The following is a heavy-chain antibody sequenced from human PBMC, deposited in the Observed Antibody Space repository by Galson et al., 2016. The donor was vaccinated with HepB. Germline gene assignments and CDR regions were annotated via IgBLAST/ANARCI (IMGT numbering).Heavy chain of an antibody. CDR1: GGSISSGSYY. CDR3: ARDRLGDFWSGYSPLGAFDI. Sequence: TLSLTCTVSGGSISSGSYYWSWIRQHPGKGLEWIGYTYYSGSTYYNPSLKSRVTISVDTSKNQFSLKLTSVTAADTAVYYCARDRLGDFWSGYSPLGAFDIWGQGTMVTVSS. D-gene: IGHD3-3*01. V-gene: IGHV4-31*03. J-gene: IGHJ3*02. CDR2: TYYSGST.